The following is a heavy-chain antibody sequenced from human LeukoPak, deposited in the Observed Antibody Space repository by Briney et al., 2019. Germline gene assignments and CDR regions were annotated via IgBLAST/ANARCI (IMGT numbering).Heavy chain of an antibody. CDR2: SSGSGGST. V-gene: IGHV3-23*01. CDR3: AKSYDSSGFPSWYFDY. CDR1: GFTFSSYA. Sequence: GGSLRLSCAASGFTFSSYAMSWVRQAPGKGLEWVSASSGSGGSTYYADSVKGRFTISRDNSKNTLYLQMNSLRAEDTAVYYCAKSYDSSGFPSWYFDYWGQGTLVTVSS. D-gene: IGHD3-22*01. J-gene: IGHJ4*02.